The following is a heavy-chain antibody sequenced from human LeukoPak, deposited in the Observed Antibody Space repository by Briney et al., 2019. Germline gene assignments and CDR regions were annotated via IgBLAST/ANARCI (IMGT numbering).Heavy chain of an antibody. V-gene: IGHV1-18*01. J-gene: IGHJ4*02. D-gene: IGHD2-15*01. CDR2: VSAYADDT. Sequence: ASVKVSCKASGYTFTSYGISWVRQAPGQGLEWMGWVSAYADDTNYVQKFQGRVTMTTDTSTSTAYMELRSLGSDDGAVYYCARDCIGCHGFDYWGQGTLVTVSS. CDR3: ARDCIGCHGFDY. CDR1: GYTFTSYG.